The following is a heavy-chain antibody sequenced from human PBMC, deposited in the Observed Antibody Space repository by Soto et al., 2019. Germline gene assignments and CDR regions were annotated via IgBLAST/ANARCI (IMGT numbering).Heavy chain of an antibody. CDR3: AHTIVVVPAAMGYFDY. D-gene: IGHD2-2*01. Sequence: ASVKVSCKAIGYSFTSHYMHWVRQAPGQGLEWMGTIYPGGVNIGYAQKFKGRVTMTKDTSTSTVYMELNSLTSEDTAVYYCAHTIVVVPAAMGYFDYWGQGTLVTVSS. CDR1: GYSFTSHY. CDR2: IYPGGVNI. V-gene: IGHV1-46*01. J-gene: IGHJ4*02.